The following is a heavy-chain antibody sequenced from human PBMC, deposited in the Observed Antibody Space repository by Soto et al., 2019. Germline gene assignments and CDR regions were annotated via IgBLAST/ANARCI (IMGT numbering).Heavy chain of an antibody. V-gene: IGHV4-31*03. CDR1: GGSISSGGYY. CDR2: IYYSGST. CDR3: ARDVSTVTEDAFDI. D-gene: IGHD4-17*01. Sequence: QVQLQESGPGLVKPSQTLSLTCTVSGGSISSGGYYWSWIRQHPGKGLEWIGYIYYSGSTYYNPSLKSRVTISVETSKNQFSLKLSSVTAADTAVYYCARDVSTVTEDAFDIWGQGTMVTVSS. J-gene: IGHJ3*02.